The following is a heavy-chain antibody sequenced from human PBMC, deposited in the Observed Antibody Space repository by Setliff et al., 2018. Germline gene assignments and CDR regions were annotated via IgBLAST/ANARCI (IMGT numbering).Heavy chain of an antibody. CDR1: GGAISNYY. CDR3: ASWGSAIAFDL. CDR2: IYTTGST. J-gene: IGHJ3*01. D-gene: IGHD3-16*01. V-gene: IGHV4-4*07. Sequence: PSETLSLTCTVSGGAISNYYWSWFRQPPGSRLEWIGYIYTTGSTSYNPSLKSRVTMSVDTSKNQFFLNLSSVTAADTATYYCASWGSAIAFDLWGQGKLVTVSS.